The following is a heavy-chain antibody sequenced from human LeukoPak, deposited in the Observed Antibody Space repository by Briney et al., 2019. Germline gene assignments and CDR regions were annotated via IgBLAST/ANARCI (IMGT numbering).Heavy chain of an antibody. CDR3: ARDPSRDGPYGMDV. J-gene: IGHJ6*02. V-gene: IGHV3-48*01. CDR2: ISSSSSTI. CDR1: GFTFSSYS. D-gene: IGHD6-13*01. Sequence: GGSLRLSCAASGFTFSSYSMNWVRQAPGKGLEWVSYISSSSSTIYYADSVKGRFTISRDNAKNSLYLQMNSLRAEDTAVYYCARDPSRDGPYGMDVWGQGTTVTVSS.